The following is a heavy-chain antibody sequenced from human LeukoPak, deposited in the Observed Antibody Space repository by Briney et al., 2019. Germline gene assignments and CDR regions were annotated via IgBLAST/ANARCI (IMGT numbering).Heavy chain of an antibody. CDR3: AKHEVSHAATTPDY. D-gene: IGHD4-11*01. Sequence: SGGSLRLSCAASGFTFSGYAMSWVRQAPGKGLEWVSAISGSGGSTYYADSVKGRFTISRDNSKNTLYLQMNSLRAEDTAVYYCAKHEVSHAATTPDYWGQGTLVTVSS. CDR1: GFTFSGYA. CDR2: ISGSGGST. J-gene: IGHJ4*02. V-gene: IGHV3-23*01.